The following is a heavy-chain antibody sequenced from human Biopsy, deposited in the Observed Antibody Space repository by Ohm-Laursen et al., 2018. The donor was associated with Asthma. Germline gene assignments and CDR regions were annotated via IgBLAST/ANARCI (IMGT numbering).Heavy chain of an antibody. D-gene: IGHD4-23*01. CDR2: ISYDGGNK. CDR1: RFTYE. CDR3: ARTHERWTSIQDDALDI. V-gene: IGHV3-30*03. Sequence: LSLTCAALRFTYEMHWVRQAPGKGLEWVAVISYDGGNKFYGDSVKGRFTLSRDNSRNTLYLQMNSLRVEDTAIYYCARTHERWTSIQDDALDIWGQGTMVIVSS. J-gene: IGHJ3*02.